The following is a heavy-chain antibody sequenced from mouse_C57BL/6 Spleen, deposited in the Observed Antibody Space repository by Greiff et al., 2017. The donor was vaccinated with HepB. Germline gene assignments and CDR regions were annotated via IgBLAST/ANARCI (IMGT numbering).Heavy chain of an antibody. CDR2: ISYDGSN. CDR1: GYSITSGYY. D-gene: IGHD3-2*02. V-gene: IGHV3-6*01. Sequence: EVQRVESGPGLVKPSQSLSLTCSVTGYSITSGYYWNWIRQFPGNKLEWMGYISYDGSNNYNPSLKNRIPITRDTSKNQFFLKLNSVTTEDTATYYCARDSSGSQAWFAYWGQGTLVTVSA. CDR3: ARDSSGSQAWFAY. J-gene: IGHJ3*01.